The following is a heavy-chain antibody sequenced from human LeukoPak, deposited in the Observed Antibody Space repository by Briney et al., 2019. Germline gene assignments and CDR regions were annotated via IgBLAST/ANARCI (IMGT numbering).Heavy chain of an antibody. J-gene: IGHJ5*02. V-gene: IGHV3-9*01. CDR2: ISWNSGSI. CDR1: GFTFDDYA. CDR3: ARANTFVDLWMVYRTENWFDP. D-gene: IGHD3-3*01. Sequence: GGSLTLSCAASGFTFDDYAMHWVRQAPGKGLEWVSGISWNSGSIGYADSVKGRLIISRDNAKHSLYLQMNRLRADYTAVYYCARANTFVDLWMVYRTENWFDPWGQGTLVTVSS.